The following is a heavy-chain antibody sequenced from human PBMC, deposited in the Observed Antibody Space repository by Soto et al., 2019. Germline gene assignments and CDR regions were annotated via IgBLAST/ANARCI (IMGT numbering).Heavy chain of an antibody. CDR3: AKVFGDPADHYYYYYGMDV. V-gene: IGHV3-23*01. CDR1: GFTFSSYA. CDR2: ISGSGGST. D-gene: IGHD3-10*02. J-gene: IGHJ6*02. Sequence: GGSLRLSCAASGFTFSSYAMSWVRQAPGKGLEWVSAISGSGGSTYYADYVKGRFTISRDNSKNTLYLQMNSLRAEDTAVNYCAKVFGDPADHYYYYYGMDVWGQGTTVTVSS.